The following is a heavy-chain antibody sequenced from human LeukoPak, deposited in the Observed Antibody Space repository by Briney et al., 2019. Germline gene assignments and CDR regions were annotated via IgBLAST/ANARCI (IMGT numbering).Heavy chain of an antibody. CDR2: ISSSSSYI. CDR3: ARDRGTYYYDSSGYYPLDY. D-gene: IGHD3-22*01. Sequence: PGGSLRLSCAASGITFSSYSMNWVRQAPGKGLEWVSSISSSSSYIYYADSVKGRFTISRDNAKNSLYLQMNSLRAEDTAVYYCARDRGTYYYDSSGYYPLDYWGQGTLVTVSS. V-gene: IGHV3-21*01. CDR1: GITFSSYS. J-gene: IGHJ4*02.